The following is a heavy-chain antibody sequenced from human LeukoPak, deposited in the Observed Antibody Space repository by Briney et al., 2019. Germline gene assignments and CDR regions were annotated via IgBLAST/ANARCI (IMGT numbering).Heavy chain of an antibody. CDR2: IKSKIDGGTI. CDR1: GFSFSNAW. Sequence: GGSLRLSCAASGFSFSNAWMNWVRQAPGKGQEWVGRIKSKIDGGTIDYAAPVKGRFTISRDDSKNTLYLQMNSLKTEDTAVYYCTTLYDIVTGYYRVDVWGKGTTVTVSS. J-gene: IGHJ6*04. CDR3: TTLYDIVTGYYRVDV. V-gene: IGHV3-15*01. D-gene: IGHD3-9*01.